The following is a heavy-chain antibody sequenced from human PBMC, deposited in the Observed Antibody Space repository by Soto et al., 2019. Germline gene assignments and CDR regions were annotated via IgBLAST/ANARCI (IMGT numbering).Heavy chain of an antibody. D-gene: IGHD3-22*01. CDR3: AKYYSDNIWHYFDY. J-gene: IGHJ4*02. CDR1: GFTFSSYG. V-gene: IGHV3-30*18. CDR2: ISSDGSNK. Sequence: PGGFLRLSCAASGFTFSSYGMHWVRQAPGKGLEWVAVISSDGSNKYYPDSVRGRFTISRDNSKNTLYLQMNSLRAEDTAIYYFAKYYSDNIWHYFDYWGQGTLVTVSS.